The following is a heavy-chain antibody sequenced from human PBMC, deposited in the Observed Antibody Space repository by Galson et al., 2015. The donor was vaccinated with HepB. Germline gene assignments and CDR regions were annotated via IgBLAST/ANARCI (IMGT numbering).Heavy chain of an antibody. J-gene: IGHJ6*02. CDR1: GFTFSSYS. D-gene: IGHD4-23*01. V-gene: IGHV3-21*01. CDR2: ISSSSSYI. Sequence: SLRLSCAASGFTFSSYSMNWVRQAPGKGLEWVSSISSSSSYIYYADSVKGRFTISRDNAKNSLYLQMNSLRAEDTAVYYCARDLIGDYGGYYYYGMDVWGQGTTVTVSS. CDR3: ARDLIGDYGGYYYYGMDV.